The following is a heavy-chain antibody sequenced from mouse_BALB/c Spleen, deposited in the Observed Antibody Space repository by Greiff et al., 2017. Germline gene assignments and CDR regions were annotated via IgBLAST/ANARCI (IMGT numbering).Heavy chain of an antibody. CDR3: ARGLRPSWFAY. J-gene: IGHJ3*01. CDR2: ISDGGSYT. CDR1: GFTFSDYY. Sequence: EVQVVESGGGLVKPGGSLKLSCAASGFTFSDYYMYWVRQTPEKRLEWVATISDGGSYTYYPDSVKGRFTISRDNAKNNLYLQMSSLKSEDTAMYYCARGLRPSWFAYWGQGTLVTVSA. V-gene: IGHV5-4*02. D-gene: IGHD2-2*01.